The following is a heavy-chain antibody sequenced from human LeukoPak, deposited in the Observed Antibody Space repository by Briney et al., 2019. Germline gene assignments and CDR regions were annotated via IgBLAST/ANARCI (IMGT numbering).Heavy chain of an antibody. CDR3: ARDGYSSGSDY. CDR2: IWYDGSNE. J-gene: IGHJ4*02. Sequence: GRSLRLSCAASGFTFSSYGMHWVRQAPGKGLEWVAVIWYDGSNEYYADSVKGRFTISRDNSKNTLYLQMNSLRAEDTAVYYCARDGYSSGSDYWGQGTLVTVSS. V-gene: IGHV3-33*01. CDR1: GFTFSSYG. D-gene: IGHD6-19*01.